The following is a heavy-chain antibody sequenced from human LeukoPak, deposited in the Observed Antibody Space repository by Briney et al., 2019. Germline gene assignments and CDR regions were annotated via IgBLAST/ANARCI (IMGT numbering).Heavy chain of an antibody. CDR1: GFTFSSYW. CDR3: ARIYCSGGSCYSVFDAFDI. D-gene: IGHD2-15*01. J-gene: IGHJ3*02. V-gene: IGHV3-7*03. CDR2: IKQDGSEK. Sequence: GGSLRLFCAASGFTFSSYWMSWVRQAPGKGLEWVANIKQDGSEKYYVDSVKGRFTISRDNAKNSLYLQMNSLRAEDTAVYYCARIYCSGGSCYSVFDAFDIWGQGTMVTVPS.